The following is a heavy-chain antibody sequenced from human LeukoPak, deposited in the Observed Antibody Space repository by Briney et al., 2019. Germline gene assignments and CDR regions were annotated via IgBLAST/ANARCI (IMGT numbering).Heavy chain of an antibody. CDR2: INHSGDT. D-gene: IGHD3-22*01. Sequence: TLSRTCTVCVDSIRGVAYYWTWIRQLPGKALEWIGYINHSGDTYYNPSLRSRLSLSADTSQNQFSLRMTSVTAADTAVYYCARIGARAVVVINLIHAFDIWGQGTMVAVSS. J-gene: IGHJ3*02. V-gene: IGHV4-31*03. CDR3: ARIGARAVVVINLIHAFDI. CDR1: VDSIRGVAYY.